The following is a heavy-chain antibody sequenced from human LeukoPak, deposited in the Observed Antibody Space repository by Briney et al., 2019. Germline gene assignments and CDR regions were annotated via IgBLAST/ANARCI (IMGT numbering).Heavy chain of an antibody. J-gene: IGHJ4*02. CDR1: NYSIGRGYY. CDR2: IYHTGNI. CDR3: ARHGRGTVIMLYSGMFDF. D-gene: IGHD2-8*01. V-gene: IGHV4-38-2*01. Sequence: SETLSLTCSVSNYSIGRGYYWGWIRQSPGKGLEWIGSIYHTGNIYYNPSLKSRVTISVDRSKNNVSLRLTSVTAADTGNYSCARHGRGTVIMLYSGMFDFSGARALRTVSS.